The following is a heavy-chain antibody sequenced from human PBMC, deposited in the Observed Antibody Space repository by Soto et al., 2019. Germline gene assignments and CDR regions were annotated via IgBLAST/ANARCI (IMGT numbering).Heavy chain of an antibody. CDR2: ISGSGGST. V-gene: IGHV3-23*01. CDR1: GFTFSRHN. J-gene: IGHJ3*02. CDR3: AKGVVWGARVSAFDI. D-gene: IGHD3-16*01. Sequence: GGSLRLSCAASGFTFSRHNMNWVRQAPGKGLEWVSLISGSGGSTYYADSVKGRFTISRDNSKNTLYLQMNSLRAEDTAVYYCAKGVVWGARVSAFDIWGQGTMVTFSS.